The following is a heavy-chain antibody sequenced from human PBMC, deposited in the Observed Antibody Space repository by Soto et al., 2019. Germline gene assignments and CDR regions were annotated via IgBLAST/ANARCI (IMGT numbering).Heavy chain of an antibody. CDR1: GGSISSYY. CDR3: ARSKFDYCSGGSCYSNYGMDV. D-gene: IGHD2-15*01. Sequence: LSLTCTVSGGSISSYYWSWIRQPAGKGLEWIGRIYTSGSTDYNPSLKSRVTMSVDTSKNQFSLKLSSVTAADTAVYYCARSKFDYCSGGSCYSNYGMDVWGQGTTVTVSS. V-gene: IGHV4-4*07. J-gene: IGHJ6*02. CDR2: IYTSGST.